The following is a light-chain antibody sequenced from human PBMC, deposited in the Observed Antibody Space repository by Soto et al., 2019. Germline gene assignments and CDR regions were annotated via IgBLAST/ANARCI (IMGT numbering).Light chain of an antibody. V-gene: IGKV3-15*01. J-gene: IGKJ5*01. Sequence: EIMMTQSPATLSVSPGESATLSCRASQSVSNNLAWYQHKPGQAPRLLIYYASTRATGIPARFSGSVSGTEFTLTISSLQSEDVALYYCQQYNDWPPITFGQGTRLEIK. CDR1: QSVSNN. CDR2: YAS. CDR3: QQYNDWPPIT.